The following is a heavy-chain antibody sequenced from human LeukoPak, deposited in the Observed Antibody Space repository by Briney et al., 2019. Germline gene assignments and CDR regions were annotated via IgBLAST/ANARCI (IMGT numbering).Heavy chain of an antibody. CDR3: ARDLVDGVGAPGAY. J-gene: IGHJ4*02. D-gene: IGHD1-26*01. Sequence: ASVKVSCKASGYTFTNYGITWMRQAPGQGLEWMGWNNTYNGNTNYAQKLQGRVTITTDTSTSTAYMELRSLRSDDTAVFYCARDLVDGVGAPGAYWGQGALVTVSS. V-gene: IGHV1-18*01. CDR2: NNTYNGNT. CDR1: GYTFTNYG.